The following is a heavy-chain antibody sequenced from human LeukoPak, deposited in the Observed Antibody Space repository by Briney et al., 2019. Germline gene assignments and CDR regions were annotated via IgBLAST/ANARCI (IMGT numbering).Heavy chain of an antibody. CDR3: ARGHIVVVTATGNWFDP. V-gene: IGHV1-2*02. D-gene: IGHD2-21*02. J-gene: IGHJ5*02. CDR1: GYTFTGYY. CDR2: INPNSGGT. Sequence: ASVKVPCKASGYTFTGYYMHWVRQAPGQGLEWMGWINPNSGGTNYAQKFQGRVTMTRDTSISTAYMELSRLRSDDTAVYYCARGHIVVVTATGNWFDPWGQGTLVTVSS.